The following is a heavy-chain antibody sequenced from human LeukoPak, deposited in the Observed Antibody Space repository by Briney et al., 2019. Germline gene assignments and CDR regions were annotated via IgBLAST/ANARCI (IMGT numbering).Heavy chain of an antibody. CDR3: ARSRFYFDY. CDR2: IKQDGSEK. Sequence: HPGGSLRLSCAASGFTFSNYWMSWVRQAPGKGLEWVANIKQDGSEKYFVDSVKGRFAISRDNAKNSLYLQMNSLRAEDTAVYYCARSRFYFDYWGQGTLVTVSS. CDR1: GFTFSNYW. J-gene: IGHJ4*02. V-gene: IGHV3-7*01.